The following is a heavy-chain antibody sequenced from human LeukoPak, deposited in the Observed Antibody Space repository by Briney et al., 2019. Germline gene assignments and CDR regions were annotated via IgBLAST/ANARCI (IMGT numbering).Heavy chain of an antibody. CDR1: GFTFSSYA. Sequence: GGSLRLSCAASGFTFSSYAMSWVRQAPGNGLEWVSAISGSGGSTYYADSVKGRFTISRDNSKNTLYLQMNSLRAEDTAVYYCANDLPEEGGYFDYWGQGTLVTVSS. D-gene: IGHD3-16*01. CDR2: ISGSGGST. V-gene: IGHV3-23*01. J-gene: IGHJ4*02. CDR3: ANDLPEEGGYFDY.